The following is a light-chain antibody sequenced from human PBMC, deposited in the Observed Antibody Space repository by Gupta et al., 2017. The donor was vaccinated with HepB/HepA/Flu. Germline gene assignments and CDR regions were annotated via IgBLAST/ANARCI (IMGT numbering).Light chain of an antibody. CDR2: GKN. V-gene: IGLV3-19*01. CDR3: NSRDSSGNHVV. CDR1: SLRSYY. Sequence: SSELTQDSAVSVALGQTVRTTCQGDSLRSYYASWYQQKPGQAPVLVIYGKNNRPSGIPDRFSGSSSGNTASLTITGAQAEDEADYYCNSRDSSGNHVVFGRGTQLTVL. J-gene: IGLJ2*01.